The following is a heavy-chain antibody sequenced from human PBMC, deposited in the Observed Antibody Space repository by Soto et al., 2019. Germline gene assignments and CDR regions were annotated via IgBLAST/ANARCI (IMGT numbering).Heavy chain of an antibody. V-gene: IGHV3-15*01. D-gene: IGHD2-15*01. CDR3: TTNSTQTFCHGGPRYSLQTKIHDS. CDR1: GFSFNNGW. J-gene: IGHJ4*02. CDR2: SKSRVAGGTT. Sequence: EVQLVESGGGLVKPGGSLRLSCAASGFSFNNGWVSWVRQAPGKGLEGVGRSKSRVAGGTTDYSATVQGRFTISRDDSKNTVYLQMTRLKTEDTAVYYCTTNSTQTFCHGGPRYSLQTKIHDSWGQGTLVTVSS.